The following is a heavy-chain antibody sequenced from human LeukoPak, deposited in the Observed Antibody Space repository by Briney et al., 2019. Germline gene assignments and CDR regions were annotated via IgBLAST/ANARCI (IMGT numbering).Heavy chain of an antibody. CDR3: AKDGGLLWFGELLFDY. D-gene: IGHD3-10*01. J-gene: IGHJ4*02. Sequence: GSLRLSCAASGFTFSDYYMSWIRQAPGKGLEWVSAISGSGGSTYYADSVKGRFTISRDNSKNTLYLQMNSLRAEDTAVYYCAKDGGLLWFGELLFDYWGQGTLVTVSS. V-gene: IGHV3-23*01. CDR1: GFTFSDYY. CDR2: ISGSGGST.